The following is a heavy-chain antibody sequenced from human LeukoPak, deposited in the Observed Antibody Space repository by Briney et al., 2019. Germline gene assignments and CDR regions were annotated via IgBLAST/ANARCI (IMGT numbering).Heavy chain of an antibody. CDR3: AAAYDILTGYFDDAFDI. Sequence: GGSLRLSCAASGFTFSDYYMSWIRQAPGKGLEWVSYISSSGSTIYYADSVKGRFTIPRDNAKNSLYLQMNSLRAEDTAVYYCAAAYDILTGYFDDAFDIWGQGTMVTVSS. J-gene: IGHJ3*02. CDR2: ISSSGSTI. V-gene: IGHV3-11*04. D-gene: IGHD3-9*01. CDR1: GFTFSDYY.